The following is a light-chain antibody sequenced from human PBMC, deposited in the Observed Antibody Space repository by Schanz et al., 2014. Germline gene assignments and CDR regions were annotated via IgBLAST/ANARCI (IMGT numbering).Light chain of an antibody. V-gene: IGLV2-14*03. CDR3: SSYTSSSTSL. J-gene: IGLJ1*01. CDR2: DVS. Sequence: QSALTQPASVSGSPGQSITISCTGTSSDIGNYDYVSWYRQHPGKAPKLIIYDVSNRPSGVSNRFSGSKSDNTASLTISGLQAEDEADYYCSSYTSSSTSLFGTGTKLTVL. CDR1: SSDIGNYDY.